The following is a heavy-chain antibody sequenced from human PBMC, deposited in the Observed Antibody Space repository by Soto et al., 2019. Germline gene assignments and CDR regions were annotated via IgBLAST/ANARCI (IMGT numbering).Heavy chain of an antibody. Sequence: PSETLSLTCTISGCSLSVYYWSWIRQPPGKGLEWIGYVYYSGTTNYNPSLKSRVTISVDTSKNQFSLKLTSVTAADTAVYYCARYGLNVSWFDPWGQGTLVTVSS. CDR3: ARYGLNVSWFDP. CDR2: VYYSGTT. J-gene: IGHJ5*02. V-gene: IGHV4-59*01. CDR1: GCSLSVYY. D-gene: IGHD3-10*01.